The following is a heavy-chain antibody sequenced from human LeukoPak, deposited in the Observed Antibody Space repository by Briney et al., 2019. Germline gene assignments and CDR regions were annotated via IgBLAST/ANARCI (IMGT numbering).Heavy chain of an antibody. V-gene: IGHV4-39*07. CDR3: ARDNSSGWGYYYYGMDV. CDR1: GGSISSSNYY. CDR2: IYYSGST. Sequence: PSETLSLTCTVSGGSISSSNYYWGWIRQPPGKGLEWLGSIYYSGSTYYNPSLKSRVTISVDTSKNQFSLKLSSVTAADTAVYYCARDNSSGWGYYYYGMDVWGQGTTVTVSS. D-gene: IGHD6-19*01. J-gene: IGHJ6*02.